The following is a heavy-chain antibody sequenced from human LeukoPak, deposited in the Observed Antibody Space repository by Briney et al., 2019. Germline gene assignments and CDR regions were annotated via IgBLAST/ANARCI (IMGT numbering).Heavy chain of an antibody. D-gene: IGHD3-3*01. CDR1: GFTFSSYA. J-gene: IGHJ4*02. Sequence: GGSLRLSCAASGFTFSSYAMSWVRQAPGKGLEWVSAISGSGGSTYYADSVKGRLTISRDNSKNTLYLQMNSLRAEDTAVYYCAKVSAPGSIFGVVTLGYFDYWGQGTLVTVSS. CDR3: AKVSAPGSIFGVVTLGYFDY. V-gene: IGHV3-23*01. CDR2: ISGSGGST.